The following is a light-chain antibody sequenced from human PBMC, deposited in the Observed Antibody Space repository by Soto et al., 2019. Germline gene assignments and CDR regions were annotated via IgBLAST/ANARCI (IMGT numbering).Light chain of an antibody. CDR1: NSNIGAGYD. V-gene: IGLV1-40*01. CDR3: QSYDRSLSGFV. Sequence: QSVLTQSPSVSGAPGQRITIYCTGNNSNIGAGYDVHWYQQLPGTAPKVLIYGNSNRPSGVPDRFSGSKSGTAASLAIIGLLPEDEADYYCQSYDRSLSGFVFGSGTKVTVL. CDR2: GNS. J-gene: IGLJ1*01.